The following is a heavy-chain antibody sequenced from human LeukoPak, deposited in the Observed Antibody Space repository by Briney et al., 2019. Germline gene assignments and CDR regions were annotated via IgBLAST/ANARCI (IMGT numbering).Heavy chain of an antibody. J-gene: IGHJ6*02. Sequence: PGGSLRLSCAASGFTFDDYAMHWVRQAPGKGLEWVSGISWNSGSIGYADSVKGRFTISRDNAKNFLYLQMNSLRAEDTALYYCAKDSRTPYYYYYGMDVWGQGTTVTVSS. CDR1: GFTFDDYA. D-gene: IGHD1-1*01. CDR2: ISWNSGSI. V-gene: IGHV3-9*01. CDR3: AKDSRTPYYYYYGMDV.